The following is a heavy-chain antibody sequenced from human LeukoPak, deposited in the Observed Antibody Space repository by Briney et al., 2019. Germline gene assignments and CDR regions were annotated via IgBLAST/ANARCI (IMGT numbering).Heavy chain of an antibody. CDR3: ARSSLTTDYYYYYYMDV. V-gene: IGHV4-4*07. CDR2: IYTSDNT. CDR1: GSSISAYY. Sequence: SETLSLTCTVSGSSISAYYWTWIRRPAGKGLEWIGRIYTSDNTDYNPSLKSRVTISVDTSKNQFSLKLSSVTAADTAVYYCARSSLTTDYYYYYYMDVWGKGTTVTVSS. J-gene: IGHJ6*03. D-gene: IGHD4/OR15-4a*01.